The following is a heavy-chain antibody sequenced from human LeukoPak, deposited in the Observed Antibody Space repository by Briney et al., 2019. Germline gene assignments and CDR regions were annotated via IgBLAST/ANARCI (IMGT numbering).Heavy chain of an antibody. Sequence: PSETLSLTCTVSGGSISSYYWSWIRQPAGKGLEWIGRIYTSGSTNYNPSLKSRVTMPVDTSKNQFSLKLSSVTAADTAVYYCARVRGPSGYYYYMDVWGKGTTVTVSS. V-gene: IGHV4-4*07. CDR2: IYTSGST. CDR3: ARVRGPSGYYYYMDV. CDR1: GGSISSYY. J-gene: IGHJ6*03. D-gene: IGHD3-10*01.